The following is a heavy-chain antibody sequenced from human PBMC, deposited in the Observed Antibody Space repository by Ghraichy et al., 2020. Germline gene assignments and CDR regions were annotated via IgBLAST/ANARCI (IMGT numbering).Heavy chain of an antibody. CDR3: ARERDGSDTFDI. D-gene: IGHD5-24*01. CDR1: GFTLSSYE. Sequence: LSLTCAASGFTLSSYEINWVRQAPGKGLEWVSYISSSGNTRYYADSVRGRFTISRDNAKNSLYLQMNSLRAEDTAVYYCARERDGSDTFDIWGQGTMVTVSS. CDR2: ISSSGNTR. J-gene: IGHJ3*02. V-gene: IGHV3-48*03.